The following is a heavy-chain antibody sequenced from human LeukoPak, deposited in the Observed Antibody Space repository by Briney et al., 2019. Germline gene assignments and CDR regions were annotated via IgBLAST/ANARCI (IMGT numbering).Heavy chain of an antibody. CDR3: AREGSAFDP. J-gene: IGHJ5*02. V-gene: IGHV3-48*01. CDR2: ISSSSSTI. D-gene: IGHD1-26*01. CDR1: GFTFSSCS. Sequence: GGSLRLSCAASGFTFSSCSMNWVRQAPGKGLEWVSYISSSSSTIYYADSVRGRFTISRDNAKNSLYLRMNSLRAEDTAMYYCAREGSAFDPWGQGTLVTVSS.